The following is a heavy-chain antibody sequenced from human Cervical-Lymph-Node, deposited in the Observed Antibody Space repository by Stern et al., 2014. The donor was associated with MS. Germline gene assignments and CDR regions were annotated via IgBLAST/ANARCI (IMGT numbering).Heavy chain of an antibody. V-gene: IGHV4-34*01. CDR2: INHSGST. D-gene: IGHD6-13*01. CDR1: GGSFSGYY. Sequence: QVQLQQWGAGLLKPSETLSLTCAVYGGSFSGYYWSWIRQPPGKGLEWIGEINHSGSTNYNPSLKSRVTISVDTSKNQFSLKLSSVTAADTAVYYCARGVGGIAAAGTRCLDYWGQGTLVTVSS. J-gene: IGHJ4*02. CDR3: ARGVGGIAAAGTRCLDY.